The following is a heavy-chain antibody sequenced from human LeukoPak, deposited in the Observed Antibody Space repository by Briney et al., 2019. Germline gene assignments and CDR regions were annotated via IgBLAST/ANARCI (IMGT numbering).Heavy chain of an antibody. Sequence: ASVKVSCKASGYTFTSYYMHWVRQAPGQGLEWMGIINPSGGSTSYAQKFQGRVTMTRDTSTSTVYMELSSLRSEDTAVYYCAREGAYCSGGSCPFDPWGQGTLVTVSS. CDR2: INPSGGST. CDR1: GYTFTSYY. D-gene: IGHD2-15*01. CDR3: AREGAYCSGGSCPFDP. V-gene: IGHV1-46*01. J-gene: IGHJ5*02.